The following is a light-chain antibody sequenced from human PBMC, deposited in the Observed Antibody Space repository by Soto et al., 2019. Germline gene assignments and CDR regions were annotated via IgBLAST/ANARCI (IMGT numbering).Light chain of an antibody. J-gene: IGLJ2*01. V-gene: IGLV7-46*01. CDR3: LLSYSGARV. Sequence: QAVVTQEPSLTVSPGGTVTLTCGSITGAVTSSHWPHWFQQKPGQAPRTLIYDTSNKHSWTPARFSGSLLGGKAALTLSGAQPEDEADYYCLLSYSGARVFGGVTKLTVL. CDR1: TGAVTSSHW. CDR2: DTS.